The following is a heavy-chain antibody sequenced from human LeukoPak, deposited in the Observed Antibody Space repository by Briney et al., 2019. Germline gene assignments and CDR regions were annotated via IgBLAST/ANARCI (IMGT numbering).Heavy chain of an antibody. CDR3: ARLPSRGFDI. CDR2: FHYSGST. V-gene: IGHV4-39*01. CDR1: GGSISSSSYY. J-gene: IGHJ3*02. D-gene: IGHD3-10*01. Sequence: SETLSLTCTVSGGSISSSSYYWGWIRQPPGKGLEWIGSFHYSGSTYYNPSLKSRVTISVETSKNQFSLNLSSVTAADTSVYYCARLPSRGFDIWGQGTMVTVSS.